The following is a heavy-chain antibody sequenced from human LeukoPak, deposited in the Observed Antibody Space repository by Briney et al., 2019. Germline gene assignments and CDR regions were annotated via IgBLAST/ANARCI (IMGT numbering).Heavy chain of an antibody. CDR3: ARETDSTLFDY. D-gene: IGHD2-2*01. V-gene: IGHV3-48*03. CDR2: ISSSGSTI. CDR1: GFTFSSYE. J-gene: IGHJ4*02. Sequence: PGGSLRLSCAASGFTFSSYEMNWVRQAPGKGLEWVSYISSSGSTIYYADSVKGRFTISRDNAKNSLYLQMNILRVEDTAVYYCARETDSTLFDYWGQGTLVTVSS.